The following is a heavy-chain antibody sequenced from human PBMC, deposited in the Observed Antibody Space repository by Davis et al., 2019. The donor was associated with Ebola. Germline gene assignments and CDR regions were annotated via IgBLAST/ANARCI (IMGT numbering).Heavy chain of an antibody. D-gene: IGHD5-24*01. CDR2: ISSSSSYI. CDR3: ARDYGGRWLQSPDY. CDR1: GFTFSSYA. V-gene: IGHV3-21*01. J-gene: IGHJ4*02. Sequence: GESLKISCAASGFTFSSYAMSWVRQAPGKGLEWVSSISSSSSYIYYADSVKGRFTISRDNSKNTLYLQMNSLRAEDTAVYYCARDYGGRWLQSPDYWGQGTLVTVSS.